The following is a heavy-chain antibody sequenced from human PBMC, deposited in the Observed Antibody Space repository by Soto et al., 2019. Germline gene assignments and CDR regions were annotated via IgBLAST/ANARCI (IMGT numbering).Heavy chain of an antibody. J-gene: IGHJ4*02. Sequence: QVQLVQSGTEVKKPGASVKVSCKASGYTVTDYYIHWVRQAPGQGLEWMGWNDPKNGGTIYAQKFQDRVTMTRDTSISTAYMDLSRLTSDDTALYYCARDDYGIYPYWGQGTLVTVSS. D-gene: IGHD1-26*01. CDR1: GYTVTDYY. CDR2: NDPKNGGT. V-gene: IGHV1-2*02. CDR3: ARDDYGIYPY.